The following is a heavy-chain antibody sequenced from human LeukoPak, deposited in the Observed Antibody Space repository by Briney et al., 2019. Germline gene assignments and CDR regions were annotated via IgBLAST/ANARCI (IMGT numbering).Heavy chain of an antibody. Sequence: SETLSLTCTVSGGSISSRSYYWGWIRQPPGKGLEWIGSIYYSGSTYYNSSLKSRVTISVDTSKNQFSLKLSSVTAADTAVYYCARGGSLLWFGEYYYWGQGTLVTVSS. CDR1: GGSISSRSYY. CDR2: IYYSGST. J-gene: IGHJ4*02. CDR3: ARGGSLLWFGEYYY. V-gene: IGHV4-39*07. D-gene: IGHD3-10*01.